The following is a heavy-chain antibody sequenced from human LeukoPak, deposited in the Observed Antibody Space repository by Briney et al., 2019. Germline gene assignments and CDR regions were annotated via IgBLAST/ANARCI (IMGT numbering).Heavy chain of an antibody. J-gene: IGHJ5*02. D-gene: IGHD6-19*01. CDR1: GYTFTSYG. Sequence: ASVKVSCKASGYTFTSYGISWVRQAPGQGLEWMGWISAYNGNTNYAQKLPGRVTMTTDTSTSTAYMELRSLRSDDTAVYYCARVYSSGWYGLAWFDPWGQGTLVTVSS. CDR3: ARVYSSGWYGLAWFDP. V-gene: IGHV1-18*04. CDR2: ISAYNGNT.